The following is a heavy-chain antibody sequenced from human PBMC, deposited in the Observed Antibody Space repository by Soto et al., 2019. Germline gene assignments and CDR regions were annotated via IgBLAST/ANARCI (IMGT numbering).Heavy chain of an antibody. Sequence: QITLKESGPTLVKPTQTLTLTCTFSGLSLSSSGVAVGWVRQPPGKALEWLALIFWDDDKRYSPALKCRLNVSTDAAKNQVVFTMTNVDPVDTGIYYCAHGTPSTTLLAYWGQGTPVSVSS. D-gene: IGHD1-1*01. CDR1: GLSLSSSGVA. CDR2: IFWDDDK. J-gene: IGHJ4*02. CDR3: AHGTPSTTLLAY. V-gene: IGHV2-5*02.